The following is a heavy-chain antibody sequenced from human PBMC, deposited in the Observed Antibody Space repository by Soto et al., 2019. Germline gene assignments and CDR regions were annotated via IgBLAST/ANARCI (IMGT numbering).Heavy chain of an antibody. CDR1: GLTFSSYW. CDR2: ISTDGSVT. D-gene: IGHD6-19*01. CDR3: ARAPYSSGWWGFDY. Sequence: EVQLVESGGGLVQPGGSLRLSCAASGLTFSSYWMHWVRQAPGKGLVWVSRISTDGSVTTYADSVKGRFTISRDNTKKTLYLRRNSLRTEDTAVYYCARAPYSSGWWGFDYWGQETLVTVSS. J-gene: IGHJ4*02. V-gene: IGHV3-74*01.